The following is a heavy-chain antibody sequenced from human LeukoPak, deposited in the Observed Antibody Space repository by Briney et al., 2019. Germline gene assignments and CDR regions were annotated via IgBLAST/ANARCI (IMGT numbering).Heavy chain of an antibody. CDR3: AKRGSLRCLDY. J-gene: IGHJ4*02. CDR1: GFTFSSYG. CDR2: ISYDGSNK. V-gene: IGHV3-30*18. D-gene: IGHD4-17*01. Sequence: SGGSLRLSCAASGFTFSSYGMHWVRQAPGKGLEWVAVISYDGSNKYYADSVKGRFTISRDNSKNKLYLQMNSLRAEDTAVYYCAKRGSLRCLDYWGQGTLVTVSS.